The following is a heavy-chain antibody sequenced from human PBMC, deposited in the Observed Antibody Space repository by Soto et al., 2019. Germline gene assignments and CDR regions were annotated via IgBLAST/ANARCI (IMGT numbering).Heavy chain of an antibody. Sequence: QVQLQQWGAGLLKPSETLSLTCAIYGGSFSGYXXXXXXQPPGKGLEWIGEITHSGXXXYNPSLKSRVTISLDTSKXQXXXXXXXXXXXXTAVYYCAGERVAGGLYYYYAMDVWGQGTTVIVSS. D-gene: IGHD1-26*01. CDR3: AGERVAGGLYYYYAMDV. CDR2: ITHSGXX. V-gene: IGHV4-34*01. CDR1: GGSFSGYX. J-gene: IGHJ6*02.